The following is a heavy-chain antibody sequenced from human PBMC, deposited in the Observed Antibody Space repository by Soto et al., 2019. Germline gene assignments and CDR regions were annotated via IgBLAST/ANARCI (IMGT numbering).Heavy chain of an antibody. CDR1: GGTFSSYT. Sequence: QVQLVQSGAEVKKPGSSVKVSCKASGGTFSSYTISWVRQAPGQGLEWMGRIIPILGIANYAQKFQGRVTITGDKSTSTASMELSSLRAEDTAVYYWARGHGDWYFDLWGRGTLVTVSS. V-gene: IGHV1-69*02. J-gene: IGHJ2*01. D-gene: IGHD4-17*01. CDR3: ARGHGDWYFDL. CDR2: IIPILGIA.